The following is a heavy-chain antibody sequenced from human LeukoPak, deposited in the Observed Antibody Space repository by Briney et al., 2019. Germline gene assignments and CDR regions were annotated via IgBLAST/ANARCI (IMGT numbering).Heavy chain of an antibody. D-gene: IGHD6-13*01. CDR1: GFTFSSYA. CDR2: FSGSAGST. Sequence: GGSLRLSCAASGFTFSSYAMTWVRQAPGKGLEWVSAFSGSAGSTYYADSVKGRFAIPRDNSKNTLYLQMNSLRAEDTAVYYCARAYFSSNWYYFDYWGQGTLVTVSS. CDR3: ARAYFSSNWYYFDY. V-gene: IGHV3-23*01. J-gene: IGHJ4*02.